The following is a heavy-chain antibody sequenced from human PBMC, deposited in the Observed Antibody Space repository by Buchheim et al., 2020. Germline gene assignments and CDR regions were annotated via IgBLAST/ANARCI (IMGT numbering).Heavy chain of an antibody. D-gene: IGHD6-19*01. CDR1: GYTFTSYY. CDR3: AKGGSSGWEYYYYGMDV. Sequence: QVQLVQSGAEVKKPGASVKVSCKASGYTFTSYYMHWVRQAPGQGLEWMGIINPSGGSTSYAQKFQGRVTMTRDTSTRTVYMELSSLRSEDTAVYYCAKGGSSGWEYYYYGMDVWGQGTT. J-gene: IGHJ6*02. V-gene: IGHV1-46*01. CDR2: INPSGGST.